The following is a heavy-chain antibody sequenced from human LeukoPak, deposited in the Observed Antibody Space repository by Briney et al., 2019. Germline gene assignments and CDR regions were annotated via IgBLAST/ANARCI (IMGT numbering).Heavy chain of an antibody. J-gene: IGHJ4*02. CDR2: ISSGSSTI. Sequence: QAGGSLRLSCAASGFTFSSYSMNWVRQAPGKGLEWVSYISSGSSTIYYADSVKGRFTISRDNAKNSLYPQMNSLRAEDTAVYYCARAITIFGVVTVYADYWGQGTLVTVSS. V-gene: IGHV3-48*04. D-gene: IGHD3-3*01. CDR3: ARAITIFGVVTVYADY. CDR1: GFTFSSYS.